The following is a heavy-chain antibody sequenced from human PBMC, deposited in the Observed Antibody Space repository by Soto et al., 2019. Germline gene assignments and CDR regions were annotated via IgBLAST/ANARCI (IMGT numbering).Heavy chain of an antibody. CDR1: GGSISSSSYY. CDR3: ARWAAADYDFWSGYYPYNWFDP. V-gene: IGHV4-39*01. CDR2: IYYSGST. D-gene: IGHD3-3*01. J-gene: IGHJ5*02. Sequence: QLQLQESGPGLVKPSETLSLTCTVSGGSISSSSYYWGWIRQPPGKGLEWIGSIYYSGSTYYNPSLKSRVNISVDTSKNQVSLKLSSVTAADTGVYYGARWAAADYDFWSGYYPYNWFDPWGQGTLVTVSS.